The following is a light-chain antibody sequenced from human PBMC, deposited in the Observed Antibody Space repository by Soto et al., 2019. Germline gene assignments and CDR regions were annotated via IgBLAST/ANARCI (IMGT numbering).Light chain of an antibody. CDR2: DAY. J-gene: IGKJ4*01. CDR1: QSIRSW. Sequence: DIQMTQSPSILSASVGDRVTITCRASQSIRSWLAWYQQKPGKAPKLLIYDAYSLESGVPSRFSGRRSGTEFTLTIAGLQPEDFATNYCQQYESYSPLTFGGGT. CDR3: QQYESYSPLT. V-gene: IGKV1-5*01.